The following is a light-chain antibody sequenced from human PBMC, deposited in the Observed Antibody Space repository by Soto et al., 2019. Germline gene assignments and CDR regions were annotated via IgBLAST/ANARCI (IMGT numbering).Light chain of an antibody. CDR2: XXX. Sequence: QSVLTQPASVSGSPGQSITISCTGTSSDVGGYNYVSWYQQHPVKAPKLRIYXXXXXXXXXXXXXXGSKSRNTSSLIIAGXXXXXXXXYYSSSYTSSSTLVYGTRTKLTVL. J-gene: IGLJ1*01. CDR1: SSDVGGYNY. CDR3: SSYTSSSTLV. V-gene: IGLV2-14*01.